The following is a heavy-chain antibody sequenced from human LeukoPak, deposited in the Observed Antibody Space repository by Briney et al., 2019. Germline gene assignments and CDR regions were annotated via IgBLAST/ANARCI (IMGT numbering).Heavy chain of an antibody. CDR2: IRYDGSNK. D-gene: IGHD3-22*01. Sequence: PGGSLRLSCAASGFTFSSYGMHWVRQAPGKGLEWVAFIRYDGSNKYYADSVKGRFTISRDNSKNTLYLQMNGLRAEDTAIYYCAKHSHDGSAPYYEVQLDYWGQGTLVTVSS. CDR3: AKHSHDGSAPYYEVQLDY. J-gene: IGHJ4*02. V-gene: IGHV3-30*02. CDR1: GFTFSSYG.